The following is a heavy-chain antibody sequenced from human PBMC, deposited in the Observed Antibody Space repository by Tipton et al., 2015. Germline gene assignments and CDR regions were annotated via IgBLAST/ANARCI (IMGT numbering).Heavy chain of an antibody. V-gene: IGHV4-4*01. CDR3: AKTHGAYDWYLDH. CDR1: GDSISSISW. CDR2: IYSSATT. D-gene: IGHD5-12*01. Sequence: TLSLTCSVSGDSISSISWWTWVRQSPGKGLEWIGYIYSSATTSYSSALRSRVTISVDTSKNQFSLNLRSVTAADTAVYFCAKTHGAYDWYLDHWGQGTLVTVSS. J-gene: IGHJ4*02.